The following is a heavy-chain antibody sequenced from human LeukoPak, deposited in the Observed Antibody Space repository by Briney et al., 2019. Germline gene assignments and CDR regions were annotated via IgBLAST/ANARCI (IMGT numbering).Heavy chain of an antibody. CDR2: IYYGGST. D-gene: IGHD3-22*01. Sequence: SETLSLTCTVSDGSINNYYWSWIRQPPGKGLEWIGYIYYGGSTNYNPSLKSRVTISVDTSKNQFSLKLNSVTAADTAVYYCARHYYDSSGYDAFDIWGQGTMVTVSS. V-gene: IGHV4-59*01. J-gene: IGHJ3*02. CDR1: DGSINNYY. CDR3: ARHYYDSSGYDAFDI.